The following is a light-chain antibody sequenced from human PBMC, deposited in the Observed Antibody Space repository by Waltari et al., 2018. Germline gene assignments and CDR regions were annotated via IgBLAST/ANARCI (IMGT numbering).Light chain of an antibody. CDR1: SDINVGTYR. CDR3: MIFYSSAWV. Sequence: QAVLTQPSSLSASPGASASLTCTLRSDINVGTYRILWYQQKAGSPPQFLLKYKADSNQQRGSGVPSRFSGCKDASDNAGVLLISGLQSEDEGDYYCMIFYSSAWVFGGGTKLTVL. CDR2: YKADSNQ. V-gene: IGLV5-45*02. J-gene: IGLJ3*02.